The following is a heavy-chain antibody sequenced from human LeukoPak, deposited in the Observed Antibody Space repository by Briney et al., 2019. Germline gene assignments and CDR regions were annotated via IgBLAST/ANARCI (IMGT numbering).Heavy chain of an antibody. CDR3: ASHEYSSSWYYYYYYYMDV. J-gene: IGHJ6*03. Sequence: GGSLRLSCAASGFTFTRHGMHWVRQAPGKGLEWVANIKQDGSEKYYVDSVKGRFTISRDNAKNSLYLQMNSLRAEDTAVYYCASHEYSSSWYYYYYYYMDVWGKGTTVTISS. CDR2: IKQDGSEK. V-gene: IGHV3-7*01. D-gene: IGHD6-13*01. CDR1: GFTFTRHG.